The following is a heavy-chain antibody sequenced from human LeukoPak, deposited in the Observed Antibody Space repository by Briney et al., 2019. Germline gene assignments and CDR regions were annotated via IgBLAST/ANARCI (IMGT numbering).Heavy chain of an antibody. J-gene: IGHJ4*02. V-gene: IGHV4-61*02. CDR3: ARDRYYYDSSGYYYLDY. D-gene: IGHD3-22*01. Sequence: NPSETLSLTCAVSGASISGSGYYWSWIRQPAGKGLEWIGRIYTSGSTNYNPSLKSRVTMSVDTSKNQFSLKLSSVTAADTAVYYCARDRYYYDSSGYYYLDYWGQGTLVTVSS. CDR1: GASISGSGYY. CDR2: IYTSGST.